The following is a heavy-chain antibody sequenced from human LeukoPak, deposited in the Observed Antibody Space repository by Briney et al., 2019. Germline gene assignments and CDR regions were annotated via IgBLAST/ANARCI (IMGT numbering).Heavy chain of an antibody. CDR1: GGSFSGYY. CDR3: ARDLGDPSSDY. CDR2: INHSGST. Sequence: TETLSLTCAVYGGSFSGYYWSWIRQPPGKGLEWIGEINHSGSTNYNPSLKSRVTISVDTSKNQFSLKLSSVTAADTAVYYCARDLGDPSSDYWGQGTLVTVSS. V-gene: IGHV4-34*01. J-gene: IGHJ4*02.